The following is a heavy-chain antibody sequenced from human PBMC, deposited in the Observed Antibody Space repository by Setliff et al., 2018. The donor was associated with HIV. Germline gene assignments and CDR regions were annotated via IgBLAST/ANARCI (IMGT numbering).Heavy chain of an antibody. Sequence: GGSLRLSCAASGFTFSDHYMSWIRQAPGKGLEWVSYISGGSTSHMYYADSVKGRFTISRDNAKNSLYLQVNSLRAEDTAVYYCARFRRSGYNYVEGTALAYWGQGTLVTVSS. D-gene: IGHD3-22*01. CDR3: ARFRRSGYNYVEGTALAY. CDR1: GFTFSDHY. V-gene: IGHV3-11*01. J-gene: IGHJ4*02. CDR2: ISGGSTSHM.